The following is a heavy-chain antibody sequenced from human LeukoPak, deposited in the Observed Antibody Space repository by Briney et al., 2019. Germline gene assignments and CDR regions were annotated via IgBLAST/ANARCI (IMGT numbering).Heavy chain of an antibody. V-gene: IGHV3-23*01. Sequence: GGSLRLSCAAPGFTFSSYAMSWVRQAPGKGLEWVSAISGSGGSTYYADSVKGRFTISRDNSKNTLYLQMNSLRAEDTAVYYCAKDQDYGDYVFDYWGQGTLVTVSS. CDR1: GFTFSSYA. D-gene: IGHD4-17*01. CDR2: ISGSGGST. CDR3: AKDQDYGDYVFDY. J-gene: IGHJ4*02.